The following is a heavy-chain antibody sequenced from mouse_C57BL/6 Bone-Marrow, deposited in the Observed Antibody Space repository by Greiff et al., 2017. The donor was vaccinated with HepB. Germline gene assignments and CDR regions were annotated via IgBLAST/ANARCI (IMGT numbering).Heavy chain of an antibody. D-gene: IGHD2-5*01. V-gene: IGHV1-53*01. CDR1: GYTFTSYW. CDR3: ARSGAYYSNYDLAWFAY. CDR2: INPSNGGT. Sequence: QVQLKESGTELVKPGASVKLSCKASGYTFTSYWMHWVKQRPGQGLEWIGNINPSNGGTNYNEKFKSKATLTVDKSSSTAYMQLSSLTSEDSAVYYCARSGAYYSNYDLAWFAYWGQGTLVTVSA. J-gene: IGHJ3*01.